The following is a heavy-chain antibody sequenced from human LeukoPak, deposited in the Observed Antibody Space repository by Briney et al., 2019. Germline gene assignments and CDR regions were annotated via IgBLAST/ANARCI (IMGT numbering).Heavy chain of an antibody. Sequence: SETLSLTCTVSGGSISSYYWSWIRQPAGKGLEWIGRIYTSGSTNYNPSLKSRVTMSVDTSKNQFSLKLSSVTAADTAVYYCARELPREYSSGWYHSGDAFDIWGQGTMDTVSS. CDR2: IYTSGST. V-gene: IGHV4-4*07. D-gene: IGHD6-19*01. CDR1: GGSISSYY. CDR3: ARELPREYSSGWYHSGDAFDI. J-gene: IGHJ3*02.